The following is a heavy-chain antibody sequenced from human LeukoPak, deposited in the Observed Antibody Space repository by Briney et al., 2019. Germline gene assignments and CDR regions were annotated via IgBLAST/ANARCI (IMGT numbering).Heavy chain of an antibody. CDR3: ARGEATAMVTHPPNY. V-gene: IGHV1-2*02. Sequence: GASVKVSCKASGYTFTGYYIHWVRQAPGQGLEWMGWINPNSGGTNYAQKFQGRVTMTRDTSISTAYMELSRLRSDDTAVYYCARGEATAMVTHPPNYWGQGTLVTVSS. CDR2: INPNSGGT. CDR1: GYTFTGYY. D-gene: IGHD5-18*01. J-gene: IGHJ4*02.